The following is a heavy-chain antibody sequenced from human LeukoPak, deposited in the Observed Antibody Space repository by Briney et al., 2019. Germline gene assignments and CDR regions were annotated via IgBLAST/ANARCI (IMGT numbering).Heavy chain of an antibody. CDR2: ISGSGGST. CDR3: AKSGYSSGWYRANWFDP. V-gene: IGHV3-23*01. D-gene: IGHD6-19*01. CDR1: GFTFSSYA. J-gene: IGHJ5*02. Sequence: GRSLRLSCAASGFTFSSYAMSWVRQAPGKGLEWVSAISGSGGSTYYADSVKGRFTISRDNSKNTLYLQMNSLRAEDTAVYYCAKSGYSSGWYRANWFDPWGQGTLVTVSS.